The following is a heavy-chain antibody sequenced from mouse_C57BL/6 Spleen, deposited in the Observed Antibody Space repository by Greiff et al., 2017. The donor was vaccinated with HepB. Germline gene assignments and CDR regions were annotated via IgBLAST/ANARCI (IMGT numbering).Heavy chain of an antibody. Sequence: VQLQQSGAELVKPGASVKISCKASGYAFSSYWMNWVKQRPGKGLEWIGQIYPGDGDTNYNGKFKGKATLTADKSSSTAYMQLSSLTSEDSAVYFCARYGSSPSWYFDVWGTGTTVTVSS. D-gene: IGHD1-1*01. CDR3: ARYGSSPSWYFDV. V-gene: IGHV1-80*01. J-gene: IGHJ1*03. CDR2: IYPGDGDT. CDR1: GYAFSSYW.